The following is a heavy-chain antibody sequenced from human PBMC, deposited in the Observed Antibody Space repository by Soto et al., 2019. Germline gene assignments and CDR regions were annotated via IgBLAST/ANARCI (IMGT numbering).Heavy chain of an antibody. CDR1: GYSFTTYW. J-gene: IGHJ6*02. CDR3: ARHEQFYYYYYGMDV. V-gene: IGHV5-51*01. CDR2: INPGDSDI. D-gene: IGHD4-4*01. Sequence: PGESLKISCKASGYSFTTYWIAWVRQMPGKGLEWMGIINPGDSDIRYSPSFQGQVTISADNSISTAYLQWSSLKASDTAMHYCARHEQFYYYYYGMDVWGQGTAVTVSS.